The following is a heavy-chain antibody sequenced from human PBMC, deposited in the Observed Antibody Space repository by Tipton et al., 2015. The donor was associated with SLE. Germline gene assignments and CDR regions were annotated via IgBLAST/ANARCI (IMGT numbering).Heavy chain of an antibody. V-gene: IGHV3-48*03. CDR1: GFTFSSYE. D-gene: IGHD5-18*01. J-gene: IGHJ5*02. Sequence: SLRLSCAASGFTFSSYEMNWVRQAPGKGLEWVSYISSSGSTIYYADSVKGRFTISRDNAKNSLYLQMNSLRAEDTAVYYCARDWGGTAMVRWFDPWGQGTLVTVSS. CDR2: ISSSGSTI. CDR3: ARDWGGTAMVRWFDP.